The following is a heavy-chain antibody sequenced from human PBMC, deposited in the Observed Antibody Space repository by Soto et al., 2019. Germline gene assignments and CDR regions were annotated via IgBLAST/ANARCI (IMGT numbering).Heavy chain of an antibody. J-gene: IGHJ6*03. D-gene: IGHD3-10*01. CDR2: IIPILGVA. V-gene: IGHV1-69*04. CDR1: GDTFSNHT. Sequence: QVQLVQSGAEVKKPGSSVKVSCKASGDTFSNHTISWVRQAPGQGLEWMGRIIPILGVANYAQKFQGRVTITADKSTSTAYMELSSLRSADTAVYYCARAGGFGAHYYYYYMDVWGKGTTVTVSS. CDR3: ARAGGFGAHYYYYYMDV.